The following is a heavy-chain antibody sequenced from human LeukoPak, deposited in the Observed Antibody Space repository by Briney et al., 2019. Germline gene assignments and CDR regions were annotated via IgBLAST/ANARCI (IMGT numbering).Heavy chain of an antibody. Sequence: GGSLRLSCAASGFTFSSYAMHWVRQAPGKGLEWVAVISYDGSNKYYADSVKGRFTISRDNSKNTLYLQMSSLRAEDTAVYYCARSIVGATTRLYYYGMDVWGQGTTVTVSS. D-gene: IGHD1-26*01. CDR2: ISYDGSNK. V-gene: IGHV3-30-3*01. CDR1: GFTFSSYA. J-gene: IGHJ6*02. CDR3: ARSIVGATTRLYYYGMDV.